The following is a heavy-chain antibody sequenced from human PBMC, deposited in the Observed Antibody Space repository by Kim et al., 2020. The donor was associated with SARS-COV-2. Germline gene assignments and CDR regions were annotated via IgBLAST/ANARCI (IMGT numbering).Heavy chain of an antibody. CDR2: INVANGNT. CDR1: GYTFTSYA. D-gene: IGHD1-26*01. J-gene: IGHJ4*02. V-gene: IGHV1-3*01. Sequence: ASVKVSCKASGYTFTSYAMHWVRQAPGQRLEWMGWINVANGNTKYSQKFQGRVTISRDTSASTAYMELSSLTSEDTTVYYCARGGDGSYWGYWGQGTLVTVSS. CDR3: ARGGDGSYWGY.